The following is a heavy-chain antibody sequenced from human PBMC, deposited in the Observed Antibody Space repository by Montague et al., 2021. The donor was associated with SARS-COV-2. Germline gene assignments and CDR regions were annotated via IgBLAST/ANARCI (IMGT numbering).Heavy chain of an antibody. J-gene: IGHJ4*02. Sequence: SLRLSCAASGFTFSSYAMSWVRQAPGKGLGWVSAITGSGGDTYYAGSVKGRFTISKDNSKNMLYLQMNSLRAEDTAVYYCAKDQVYSGSYFADWGQGTLVTVSS. CDR2: ITGSGGDT. V-gene: IGHV3-23*01. CDR3: AKDQVYSGSYFAD. CDR1: GFTFSSYA. D-gene: IGHD1-26*01.